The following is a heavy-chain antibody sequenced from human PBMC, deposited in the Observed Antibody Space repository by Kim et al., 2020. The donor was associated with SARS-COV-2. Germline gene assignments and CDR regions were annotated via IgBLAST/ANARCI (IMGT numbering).Heavy chain of an antibody. CDR1: GGSFSGYY. CDR3: ARGRGRGRMDV. D-gene: IGHD6-25*01. V-gene: IGHV4-34*01. CDR2: INHSGST. Sequence: SETLSLTCAVYGGSFSGYYWSWIRQPPGKGLEWIGEINHSGSTNYNPSLKSRVTISVDTSKNQFSLKLSSVTAADTAVYYCARGRGRGRMDVWGQGTTVT. J-gene: IGHJ6*02.